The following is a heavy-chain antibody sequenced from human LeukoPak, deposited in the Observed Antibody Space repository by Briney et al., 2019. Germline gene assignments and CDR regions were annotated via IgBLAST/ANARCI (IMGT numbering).Heavy chain of an antibody. J-gene: IGHJ4*02. CDR1: GFTFSDHY. CDR2: TRNKANSYTT. V-gene: IGHV3-72*01. CDR3: TRVPSQARGFDL. Sequence: GGSLRLSCAASGFTFSDHYMDWVRQAPGKGLEWVGRTRNKANSYTTEYAAYVKGRFTISRDDSKNSLYLQMNSLKTEDTAVYYCTRVPSQARGFDLWGQGTLVTVSS.